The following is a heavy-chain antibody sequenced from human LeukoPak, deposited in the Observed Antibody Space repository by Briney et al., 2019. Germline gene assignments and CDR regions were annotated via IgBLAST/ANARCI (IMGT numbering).Heavy chain of an antibody. CDR3: ARPARRYCTNGVCSDAFDI. CDR2: IYTSGST. Sequence: SETLSLTCTVSGGSISSYYWSWIRQPAGKGLEWIGRIYTSGSTNYNPSLKSRVTMSVDTSKNQFSLKLSSVTAADTAVYYCARPARRYCTNGVCSDAFDIWGQGAMVTVSS. J-gene: IGHJ3*02. D-gene: IGHD2-8*01. CDR1: GGSISSYY. V-gene: IGHV4-4*07.